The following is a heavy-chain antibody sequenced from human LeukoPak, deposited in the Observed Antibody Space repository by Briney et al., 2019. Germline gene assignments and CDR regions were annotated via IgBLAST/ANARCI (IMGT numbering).Heavy chain of an antibody. CDR3: AKDRISSSWTDGEYFQH. V-gene: IGHV3-30*18. D-gene: IGHD6-13*01. J-gene: IGHJ1*01. CDR2: ISYDGSNK. CDR1: GFTFSSYG. Sequence: GGSLRLSCAASGFTFSSYGMHWVRQAPGKGLEWVAVISYDGSNKYCADSVKGRFTISRDNSKNTLYLQMNSLRAEDTAVYYCAKDRISSSWTDGEYFQHWGQGTLVTVSS.